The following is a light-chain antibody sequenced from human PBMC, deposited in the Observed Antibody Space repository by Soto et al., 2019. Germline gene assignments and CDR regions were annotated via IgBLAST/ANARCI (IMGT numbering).Light chain of an antibody. CDR1: QSISSY. J-gene: IGKJ5*01. V-gene: IGKV1-39*01. CDR2: AAS. Sequence: DVQVTQSPSSLSASVGDRVTITCRAGQSISSYLNWYQQKVGKAPKLLIYAASTLQSGVPSRFRGSGSGTDFTLTISSLQPEDFAPYYCPHTSIPSIPFGQLRLLAI. CDR3: PHTSIPSIP.